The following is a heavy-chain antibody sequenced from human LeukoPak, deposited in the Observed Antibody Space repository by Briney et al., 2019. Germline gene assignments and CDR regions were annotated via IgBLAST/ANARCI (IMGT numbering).Heavy chain of an antibody. J-gene: IGHJ4*02. CDR1: GGSFSGHY. CDR3: ARGPSSWLSYFDY. D-gene: IGHD6-13*01. V-gene: IGHV4-34*01. Sequence: PSETLSLTCAVYGGSFSGHYWSWIRQPPGKGLEWIGEINHSGSTNYNPSLKSRVTISVDTSKNQFSLKLSSVTAADTAVYYCARGPSSWLSYFDYWGQGTLVTVSS. CDR2: INHSGST.